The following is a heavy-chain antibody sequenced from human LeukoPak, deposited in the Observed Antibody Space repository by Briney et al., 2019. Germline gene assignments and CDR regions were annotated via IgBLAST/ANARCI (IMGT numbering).Heavy chain of an antibody. CDR3: AKGGYYDLDAFDI. Sequence: PGMSLRLSCAASGFPFSSYGMHWVRQAPGKGLEWVAAISNDGNNKFYADSVKGRFTMSRDNPKNTMNLQMNSLRAEDTAVYYCAKGGYYDLDAFDIWGQGTMVTVSS. J-gene: IGHJ3*02. D-gene: IGHD1-26*01. CDR2: ISNDGNNK. V-gene: IGHV3-30*18. CDR1: GFPFSSYG.